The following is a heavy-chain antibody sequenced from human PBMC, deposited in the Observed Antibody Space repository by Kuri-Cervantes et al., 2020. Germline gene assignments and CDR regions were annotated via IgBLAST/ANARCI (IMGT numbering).Heavy chain of an antibody. Sequence: SETLSLTCAVYGGSFSGYYWSWIPQPPGQGLEWIGEISHCGTSNYRLSLKSRVTTSLDTSKNEFFLKLRSATAADTAVYLCASRRFLISNMDVWGKGTAVTVSS. CDR1: GGSFSGYY. V-gene: IGHV4-34*01. J-gene: IGHJ6*03. CDR3: ASRRFLISNMDV. CDR2: ISHCGTS. D-gene: IGHD2-8*01.